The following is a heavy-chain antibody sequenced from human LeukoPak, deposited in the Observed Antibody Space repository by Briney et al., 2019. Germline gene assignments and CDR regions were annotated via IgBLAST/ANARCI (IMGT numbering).Heavy chain of an antibody. CDR2: IKSKTDGSTT. CDR1: GFTFSNAW. V-gene: IGHV3-15*01. Sequence: PGGSLRLSCAASGFTFSNAWMSWVRQAPGKGLEWVGRIKSKTDGSTTDYAAPVKGRFTISRDDSKNTLYLQMNSLKTEDTAVYYCTTDPPRTDYYDSSGYYYFDYWGQGTLVTVSS. J-gene: IGHJ4*02. CDR3: TTDPPRTDYYDSSGYYYFDY. D-gene: IGHD3-22*01.